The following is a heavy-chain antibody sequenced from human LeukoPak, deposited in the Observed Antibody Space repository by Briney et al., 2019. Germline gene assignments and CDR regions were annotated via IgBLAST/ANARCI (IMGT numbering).Heavy chain of an antibody. J-gene: IGHJ4*02. D-gene: IGHD6-13*01. CDR1: GYAFTTYV. Sequence: ASVKVSCKASGYAFTTYVINWVRQAAGQGLEWMGWMNPNSGNTGNAQKFQGRVTMTRNTSISTPYMALTSLTSEDTAVYFCARIAAPGNRRLNFWGQGTLVTVSS. CDR3: ARIAAPGNRRLNF. V-gene: IGHV1-8*01. CDR2: MNPNSGNT.